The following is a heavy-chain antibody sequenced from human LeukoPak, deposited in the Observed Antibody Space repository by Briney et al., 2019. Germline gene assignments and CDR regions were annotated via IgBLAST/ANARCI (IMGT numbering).Heavy chain of an antibody. CDR2: ISSMGVST. V-gene: IGHV3-23*01. CDR3: ARMPSTQIYYFYYMDV. D-gene: IGHD2-2*01. J-gene: IGHJ6*03. CDR1: GFTFSSYT. Sequence: GGSLRLSCADSGFTFSSYTMNWVRQAPGKGLEWVSGISSMGVSTYYADSVKGRFTISRDNSKNTLYLQMDSLGTEDTAVYYCARMPSTQIYYFYYMDVWGKGTPVTVSS.